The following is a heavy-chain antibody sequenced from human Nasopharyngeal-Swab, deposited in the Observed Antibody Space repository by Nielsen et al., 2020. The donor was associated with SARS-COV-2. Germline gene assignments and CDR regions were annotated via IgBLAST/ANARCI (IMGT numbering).Heavy chain of an antibody. Sequence: AGSLRLSCAASGFTVSSNYMSWVRQAPGTGLEWVSVIYSGGSTYYADSVKGRFTISRDNSKNTLYLQMNSLRAEDTAVYYCARDRGYSYGYSYYYYGMDVWGQGTTVTVSS. D-gene: IGHD5-18*01. CDR1: GFTVSSNY. V-gene: IGHV3-53*01. CDR2: IYSGGST. CDR3: ARDRGYSYGYSYYYYGMDV. J-gene: IGHJ6*02.